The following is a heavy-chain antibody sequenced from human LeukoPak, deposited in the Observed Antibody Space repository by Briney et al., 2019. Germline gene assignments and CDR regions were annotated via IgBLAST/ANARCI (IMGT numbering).Heavy chain of an antibody. D-gene: IGHD2-2*02. CDR2: ISFAGNGE. V-gene: IGHV3-30*18. Sequence: GGSLRLSCAASGFTFSNYAMHWVRQAPGKGLEWVAVISFAGNGEFYADSVKGRFAISRDNSKNTLYLQMNSLRTEDTAMYYCAKDEVGGYCSSTSCYSRFDYWGQGTLVTVSS. CDR1: GFTFSNYA. J-gene: IGHJ4*02. CDR3: AKDEVGGYCSSTSCYSRFDY.